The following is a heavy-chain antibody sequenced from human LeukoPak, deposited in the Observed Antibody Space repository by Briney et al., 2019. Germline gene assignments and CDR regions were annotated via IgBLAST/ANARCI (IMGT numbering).Heavy chain of an antibody. D-gene: IGHD5-18*01. CDR3: AKGKGEGIQLWLLFDY. V-gene: IGHV3-30*18. CDR2: ISYDGSNK. CDR1: RFTFSSYS. J-gene: IGHJ4*02. Sequence: GGSLRLSCAASRFTFSSYSMNWVRQAPGKGLEWVAVISYDGSNKYYADSVKGRFTISRDNSKNTLYLQMNSLRAEDTAVYYCAKGKGEGIQLWLLFDYWGQGTLVTVSS.